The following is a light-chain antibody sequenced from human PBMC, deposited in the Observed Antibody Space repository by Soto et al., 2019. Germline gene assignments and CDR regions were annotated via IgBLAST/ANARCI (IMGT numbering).Light chain of an antibody. CDR1: SGHSSYA. CDR3: QIWGTGSHWV. J-gene: IGLJ3*02. CDR2: LNSDGSH. V-gene: IGLV4-69*01. Sequence: QPVLTQSPSASASLGASVKLTCTMSSGHSSYAIAWHQQQPEKGPRYLMKLNSDGSHSKGDGIPDRFSGSSSGAERYLTISSLQSEDEADYYCQIWGTGSHWVFGGGTKLTVL.